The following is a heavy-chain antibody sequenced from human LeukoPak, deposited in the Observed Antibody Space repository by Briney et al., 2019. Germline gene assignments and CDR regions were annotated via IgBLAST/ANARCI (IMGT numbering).Heavy chain of an antibody. Sequence: GGSLRLSCAVSGGTFSAYWMAWVRQSPGKGLEWVAEINEDGSVKYYVDSMKGRFTISRDNAKNSLYLQMNSLGAEDTAVYYCAKVPRDSDCYWGQGPLVTVSS. CDR3: AKVPRDSDCY. CDR1: GGTFSAYW. D-gene: IGHD2-21*02. J-gene: IGHJ4*02. V-gene: IGHV3-7*01. CDR2: INEDGSVK.